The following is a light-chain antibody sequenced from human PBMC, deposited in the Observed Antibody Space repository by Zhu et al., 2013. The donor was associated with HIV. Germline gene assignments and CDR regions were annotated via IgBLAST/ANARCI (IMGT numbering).Light chain of an antibody. CDR3: QSYDSGLSGRV. V-gene: IGLV2-14*03. CDR2: DVI. CDR1: TSDVGGYNY. Sequence: QSALTQPASVSGSPGQSITISCTGTTSDVGGYNYVSWYQQHPGKAPKLIIYDVINRPSGVSDRFSGSKSGTSASLAITGLQVEDEADYYCQSYDSGLSGRVFGGGTKLTVL. J-gene: IGLJ3*02.